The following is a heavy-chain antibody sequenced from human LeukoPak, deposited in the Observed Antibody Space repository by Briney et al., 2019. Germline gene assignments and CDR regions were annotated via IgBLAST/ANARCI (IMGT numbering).Heavy chain of an antibody. Sequence: PSETLSLTCTVSGGSISSGSYYWSWIRQPAGKGLEWIGRIYASGSTNYNPSLKSRVTISVDTSKNQFSLKLSSVTAADTALYYCASSPLYDILTGNYRPAYYFDYWGQGTLVTVSS. D-gene: IGHD3-9*01. J-gene: IGHJ4*02. V-gene: IGHV4-61*02. CDR3: ASSPLYDILTGNYRPAYYFDY. CDR1: GGSISSGSYY. CDR2: IYASGST.